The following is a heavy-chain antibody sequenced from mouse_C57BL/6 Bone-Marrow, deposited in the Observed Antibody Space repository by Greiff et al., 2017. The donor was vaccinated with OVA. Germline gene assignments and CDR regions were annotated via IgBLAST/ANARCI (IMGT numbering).Heavy chain of an antibody. CDR3: ARGYDRPFDY. V-gene: IGHV1-55*01. CDR1: GYTFTSYW. D-gene: IGHD2-3*01. Sequence: QVQLQQPGAELVKPGASVKMSCKASGYTFTSYWITWVKQRPGQGLEWIGDIYPGSGSTNYNEKFKSKATLTADTSSSTAYMQLSSLTSEDSAVYYFARGYDRPFDYWGQGTTLTVSS. CDR2: IYPGSGST. J-gene: IGHJ2*01.